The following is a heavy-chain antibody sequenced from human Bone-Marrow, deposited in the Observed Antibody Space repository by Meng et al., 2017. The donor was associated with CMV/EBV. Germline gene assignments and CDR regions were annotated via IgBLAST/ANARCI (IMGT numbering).Heavy chain of an antibody. CDR1: GGSVSSGSYY. V-gene: IGHV4-61*01. CDR3: AGSITMIVVVHDY. D-gene: IGHD3-22*01. Sequence: SETLSLTCTASGGSVSSGSYYWSWIRQPPGKGPEWIGYIYYTGTTDYNPSLKSRVTISVDTSKNQFSLKLSSVTAADTAVYYCAGSITMIVVVHDYWGQGTLVTVSS. J-gene: IGHJ4*02. CDR2: IYYTGTT.